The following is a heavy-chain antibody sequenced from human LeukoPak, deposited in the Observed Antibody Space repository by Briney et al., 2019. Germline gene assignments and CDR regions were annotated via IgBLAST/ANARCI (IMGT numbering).Heavy chain of an antibody. D-gene: IGHD3-10*01. CDR3: AKAIPTMVRAASYYFDF. CDR2: ISDSGVST. V-gene: IGHV3-23*01. J-gene: IGHJ4*02. Sequence: GESLRLSCTASGFTFSTSVMSWVRQAPGKGLEWVSTISDSGVSTYYADSVKGRFTISRDNSENTLYLQMSSLRAEDTAIYYCAKAIPTMVRAASYYFDFWGQGTLVTVSS. CDR1: GFTFSTSV.